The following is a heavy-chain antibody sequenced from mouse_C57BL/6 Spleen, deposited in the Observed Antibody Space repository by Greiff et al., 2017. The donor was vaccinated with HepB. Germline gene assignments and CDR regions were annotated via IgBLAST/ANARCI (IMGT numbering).Heavy chain of an antibody. J-gene: IGHJ2*01. CDR2: ISSGSSTI. V-gene: IGHV5-17*01. CDR1: GFTFSDYG. Sequence: EVKLMESGGGLVKPGGSLKLSCAASGFTFSDYGMHWVRQAPEKGLEWVAYISSGSSTIYYADTVKGRFTISRDNAKNTLFLQMTSLRSEDTAMYYCARNGNFHFDYWGQGTTLTVSS. CDR3: ARNGNFHFDY.